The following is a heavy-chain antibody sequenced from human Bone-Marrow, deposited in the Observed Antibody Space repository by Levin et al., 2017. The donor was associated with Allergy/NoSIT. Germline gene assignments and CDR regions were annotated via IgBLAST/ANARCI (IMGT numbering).Heavy chain of an antibody. J-gene: IGHJ4*01. D-gene: IGHD6-19*01. Sequence: PGGSLRLSCATSGFTFSTHAMNWVRQAPGKGLEWVSGMSGSGGDTYYADSVKGRFTISRDNLKNTVYLRLKNLRVEDTAVYFCAKGAVAVAGDYYFFDHWGHGSLVTVSS. CDR2: MSGSGGDT. CDR3: AKGAVAVAGDYYFFDH. V-gene: IGHV3-23*01. CDR1: GFTFSTHA.